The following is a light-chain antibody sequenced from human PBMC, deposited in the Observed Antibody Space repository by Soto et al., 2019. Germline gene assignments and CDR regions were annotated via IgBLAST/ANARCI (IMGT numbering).Light chain of an antibody. V-gene: IGKV3-11*01. CDR1: QSISGY. J-gene: IGKJ5*01. Sequence: EIVLTQSPATLSLSPCERAALSCSASQSISGYLAWYQQKPGQAPRLLIYDASNRATGIPARFSGSGSETDFTLTISSLEPEDFAVYYCQQRSNWPHSITFGQGTRLEIK. CDR2: DAS. CDR3: QQRSNWPHSIT.